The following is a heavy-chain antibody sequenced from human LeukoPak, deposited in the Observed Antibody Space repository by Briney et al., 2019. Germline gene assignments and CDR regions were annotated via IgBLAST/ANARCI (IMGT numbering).Heavy chain of an antibody. Sequence: GGSLRLSSAASGFTFSGSAMHWVRQASGKGLEWVGRVRSKANSYATEYAASVRGRFTISRDDSKNTAYLQMNSLKIEDTAVYYRTKHDGYNPDYWGQGTLVTVSS. CDR2: VRSKANSYAT. CDR3: TKHDGYNPDY. J-gene: IGHJ4*02. V-gene: IGHV3-73*01. D-gene: IGHD5-24*01. CDR1: GFTFSGSA.